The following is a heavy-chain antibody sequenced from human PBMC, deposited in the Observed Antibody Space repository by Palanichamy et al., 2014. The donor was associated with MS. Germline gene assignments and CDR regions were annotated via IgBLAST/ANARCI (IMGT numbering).Heavy chain of an antibody. CDR1: GFTVSSNY. Sequence: EVQLVESGGGLVQPGGSLRLSCAASGFTVSSNYMSWVRQAPGKGLEWVSVIYSGGSTYYADSVKGRFTISRDNSKNTLYLQMNSLRAEDTAVYYCAREPNYYDSSGQESYFDYWGQGTLVTVSP. D-gene: IGHD3-22*01. V-gene: IGHV3-66*01. CDR2: IYSGGST. CDR3: AREPNYYDSSGQESYFDY. J-gene: IGHJ4*02.